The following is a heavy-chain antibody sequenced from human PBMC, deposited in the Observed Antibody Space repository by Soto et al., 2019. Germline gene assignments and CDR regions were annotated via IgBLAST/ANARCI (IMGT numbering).Heavy chain of an antibody. V-gene: IGHV1-18*01. CDR3: GRERQWEPVLY. J-gene: IGHJ4*02. CDR2: ISGHNSNT. CDR1: GYSFANYG. Sequence: VQLVQSGGEVKRPGTSVKVSCEASGYSFANYGITWVRQAPGQGLEWMGRISGHNSNTNYAQKFEGRVTMTKDTTKSTAYLAVRSLRFDDTAVYYGGRERQWEPVLYWGQGTPVTVSS. D-gene: IGHD1-26*01.